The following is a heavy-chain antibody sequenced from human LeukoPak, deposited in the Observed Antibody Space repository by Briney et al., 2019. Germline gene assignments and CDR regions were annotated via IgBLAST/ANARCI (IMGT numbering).Heavy chain of an antibody. J-gene: IGHJ5*01. V-gene: IGHV3-72*01. Sequence: PGGSLRLSCAASGFTFSDHYMDWVRQTPEKGLEWVGRSRSKADSYTTEYAASVKGRFSVSRDDSKSSLYLQMSSLKPEDTAVYYCARGWVVGSGSPKWLDSWGQGTLVTVSS. CDR1: GFTFSDHY. CDR3: ARGWVVGSGSPKWLDS. D-gene: IGHD3-10*01. CDR2: SRSKADSYTT.